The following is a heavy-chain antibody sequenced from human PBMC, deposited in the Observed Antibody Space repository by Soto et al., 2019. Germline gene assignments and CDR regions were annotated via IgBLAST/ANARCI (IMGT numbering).Heavy chain of an antibody. CDR3: ARLLYPAVTAIDV. V-gene: IGHV4-59*03. CDR2: VSYSGRT. Sequence: SETLSLTCTVSRGSINNYYWTLIRQPPGKGLEWIGYVSYSGRTNYNPSLKSRVNMFVDKSKNQFSLNLTSVTAADTAVYYCARLLYPAVTAIDVWGQGTLVTVSS. D-gene: IGHD2-21*01. CDR1: RGSINNYY. J-gene: IGHJ3*01.